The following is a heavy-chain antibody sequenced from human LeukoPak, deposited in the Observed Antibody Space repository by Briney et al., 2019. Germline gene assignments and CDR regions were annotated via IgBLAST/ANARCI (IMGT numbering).Heavy chain of an antibody. D-gene: IGHD2-2*01. J-gene: IGHJ4*02. Sequence: SETLSLTCTVSGGSISSYYWSWIRQPPGKGLEWIGYIYYSGSTNYNPSLESRVTISVDTSKNQFSLKLSSVTAADTAVYYCAREGSSLDYWGQGTLVTVSS. V-gene: IGHV4-59*01. CDR2: IYYSGST. CDR1: GGSISSYY. CDR3: AREGSSLDY.